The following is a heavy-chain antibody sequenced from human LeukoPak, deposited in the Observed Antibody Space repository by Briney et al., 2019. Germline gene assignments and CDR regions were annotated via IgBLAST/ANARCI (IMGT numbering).Heavy chain of an antibody. J-gene: IGHJ6*03. D-gene: IGHD6-19*01. CDR3: AKNLFKDFEGSAFFGIMDV. Sequence: PGGSLRLACAASGLTFNNFAFFWVRQAPGKGLEWASDISGSGMSTYYADSVKGRFTISRDNSKNSLFLEMSSLRAEDTATYYCAKNLFKDFEGSAFFGIMDVWGKGTTVTVSS. CDR1: GLTFNNFA. V-gene: IGHV3-23*01. CDR2: ISGSGMST.